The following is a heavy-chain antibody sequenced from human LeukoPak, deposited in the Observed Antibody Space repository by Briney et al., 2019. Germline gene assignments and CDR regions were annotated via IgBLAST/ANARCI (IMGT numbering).Heavy chain of an antibody. V-gene: IGHV4-59*01. CDR2: IYYSGST. D-gene: IGHD3-10*01. CDR1: GGSISSYY. J-gene: IGHJ4*02. CDR3: ARGDPMVLSR. Sequence: SETLSLTCTVSGGSISSYYWSWIRQPPGKGLEWIGYIYYSGSTNYNPSLKSRVTISVDTSKNQFSLKLSSVTAADTAVYYCARGDPMVLSRWGQGTLVTVSS.